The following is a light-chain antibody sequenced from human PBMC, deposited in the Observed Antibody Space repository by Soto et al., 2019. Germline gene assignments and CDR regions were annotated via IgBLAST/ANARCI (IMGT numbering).Light chain of an antibody. CDR3: QQDNNWPPIT. V-gene: IGKV3-15*01. Sequence: EIVMTQSPATLSVSPGERATLSCRASQSVSSNLAWYQQKPGQAPRLLIYGASTRATGIPARFSGSGSGTEFALTISSLQSEDFAVYYCQQDNNWPPITFGPVTKVDIK. CDR1: QSVSSN. J-gene: IGKJ3*01. CDR2: GAS.